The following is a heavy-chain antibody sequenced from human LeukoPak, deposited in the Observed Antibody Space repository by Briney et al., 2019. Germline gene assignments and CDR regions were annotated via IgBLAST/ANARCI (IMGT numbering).Heavy chain of an antibody. CDR2: ISSSSSTI. Sequence: GGSLRLPCAASGFTFSSYSMNWVGPAPGKGLDWVAYISSSSSTIYYADSVKGRFTISSDNTKNSLYLQMNGLRAENTAVYYCARGAYSDDYFDYWGQGTLVTVSS. CDR1: GFTFSSYS. J-gene: IGHJ4*02. D-gene: IGHD6-13*01. CDR3: ARGAYSDDYFDY. V-gene: IGHV3-48*04.